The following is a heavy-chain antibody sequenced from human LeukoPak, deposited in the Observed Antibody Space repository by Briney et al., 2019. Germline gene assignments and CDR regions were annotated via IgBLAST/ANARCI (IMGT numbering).Heavy chain of an antibody. CDR2: IYYSGST. Sequence: SETLSLTCTVSGGSISSYYWSWIRQPPGKGLEWIGYIYYSGSTNYNPSLKSRVTISVDTSKNQFSLKLSSVTAADTAVYYCARIPKGYCSSTSCYFGFDYWGQGTLVTVSS. D-gene: IGHD2-2*01. CDR3: ARIPKGYCSSTSCYFGFDY. CDR1: GGSISSYY. J-gene: IGHJ4*02. V-gene: IGHV4-59*12.